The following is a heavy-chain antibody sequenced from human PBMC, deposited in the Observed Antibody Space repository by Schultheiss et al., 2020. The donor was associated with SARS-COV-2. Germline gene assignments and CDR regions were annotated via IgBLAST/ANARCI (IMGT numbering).Heavy chain of an antibody. CDR1: GGSISSYY. CDR2: IYYSGST. Sequence: SETLSLTCTVSGGSISSYYWSWIRQPPGKGLEWIGYIYYSGSTNYNPSLKSRVTISVDTSKNQFSLKLSSVTAADTAVYYCARVEVRVTPVGFDYWGQGTLVTVSS. CDR3: ARVEVRVTPVGFDY. J-gene: IGHJ4*02. D-gene: IGHD2-21*02. V-gene: IGHV4-59*12.